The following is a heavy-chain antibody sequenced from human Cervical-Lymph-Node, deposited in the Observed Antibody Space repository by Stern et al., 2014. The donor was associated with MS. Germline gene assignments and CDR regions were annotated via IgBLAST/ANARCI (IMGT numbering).Heavy chain of an antibody. J-gene: IGHJ2*01. CDR2: ITWNSGSI. Sequence: EVQLVESGGGLVQPGRSLRLSCAASGFTLDDYAVHWVRQVPGKGLEWVSGITWNSGSIDYADSVKGRFTISRDNAKNSLYLQMNSLTTEDTAFYYCARGHSAWYVWYFDLWGRGTLVTVSS. CDR3: ARGHSAWYVWYFDL. D-gene: IGHD6-19*01. CDR1: GFTLDDYA. V-gene: IGHV3-9*01.